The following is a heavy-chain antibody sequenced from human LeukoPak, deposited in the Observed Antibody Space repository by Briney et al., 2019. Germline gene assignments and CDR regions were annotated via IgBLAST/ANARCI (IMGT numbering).Heavy chain of an antibody. CDR3: ARDSPVEWRLYGDAFGF. CDR2: IYSTGST. CDR1: GGSISSGSYY. V-gene: IGHV4-61*02. Sequence: PSETLSLTCTVSGGSISSGSYYWSWIRQPAGKGLEWIGRIYSTGSTNYNPSLKSRVTISVKTSKNQFPLKLSSVTAADTAVYYCARDSPVEWRLYGDAFGFWGQGTVVTVSS. D-gene: IGHD2-21*02. J-gene: IGHJ3*01.